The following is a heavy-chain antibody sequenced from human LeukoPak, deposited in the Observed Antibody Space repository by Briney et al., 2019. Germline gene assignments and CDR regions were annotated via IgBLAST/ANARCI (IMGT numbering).Heavy chain of an antibody. CDR2: IYYSGST. J-gene: IGHJ4*02. Sequence: SDTLSLTCAVSGYSISSSNWWGWIRQPPGKGLEWIGYIYYSGSTYYNPSLKSRVTMSVDTSKNQFSLKLSSVTAVDTAVYYCARNSGRRPNYCFDYWGQGTLVTVSS. CDR1: GYSISSSNW. CDR3: ARNSGRRPNYCFDY. D-gene: IGHD3-10*01. V-gene: IGHV4-28*01.